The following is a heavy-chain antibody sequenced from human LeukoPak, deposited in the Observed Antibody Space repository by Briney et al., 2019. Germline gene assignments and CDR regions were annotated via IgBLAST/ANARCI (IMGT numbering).Heavy chain of an antibody. V-gene: IGHV3-7*01. CDR3: ASPRTPSIAAAGQ. CDR2: IKQDGSER. Sequence: GGSLRLSCSASGFTFCSYWMSWVRHAPGEGVGWVANIKQDGSERYYVDSVKGRFTISRDNAKNSLYLQMNSLRAEDTAVYYCASPRTPSIAAAGQWGQGTLVTVSS. D-gene: IGHD6-13*01. J-gene: IGHJ4*02. CDR1: GFTFCSYW.